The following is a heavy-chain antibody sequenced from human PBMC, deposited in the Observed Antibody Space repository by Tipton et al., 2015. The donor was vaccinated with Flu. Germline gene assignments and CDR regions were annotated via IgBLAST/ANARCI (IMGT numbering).Heavy chain of an antibody. Sequence: SLRLSCAASGFTFSSYAMHWVRQVPGKGLEWVAVISNDGSNKYYADSVKGRFTISRDNSKNTLYLQLNSLRAEDTAVYYCASSQLWLGIDYWGQGTLVTVSS. CDR2: ISNDGSNK. CDR3: ASSQLWLGIDY. V-gene: IGHV3-30-3*01. J-gene: IGHJ4*02. D-gene: IGHD6-19*01. CDR1: GFTFSSYA.